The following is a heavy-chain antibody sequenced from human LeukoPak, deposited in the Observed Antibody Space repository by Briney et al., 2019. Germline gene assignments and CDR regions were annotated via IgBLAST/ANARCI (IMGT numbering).Heavy chain of an antibody. CDR2: IKQDGSEK. CDR3: ARIVPAAIVVSWFDP. CDR1: GFTFSSYW. D-gene: IGHD2-2*02. J-gene: IGHJ5*02. V-gene: IGHV3-7*01. Sequence: SGGSLRLSCAASGFTFSSYWMSWVRQAPGKGLEWVANIKQDGSEKYYVDSVKGRFTISRDNAKNSLYLQMNSLRAEDTAVYYCARIVPAAIVVSWFDPWGQGTLVTVSS.